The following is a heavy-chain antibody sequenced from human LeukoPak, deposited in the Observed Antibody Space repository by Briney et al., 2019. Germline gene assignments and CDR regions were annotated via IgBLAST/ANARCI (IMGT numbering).Heavy chain of an antibody. J-gene: IGHJ4*02. CDR1: GYTFTGYY. D-gene: IGHD2-2*01. CDR3: ARETEDVVVVPAAAYFDY. CDR2: SNPNSGGT. Sequence: ASVKVSCKASGYTFTGYYMHWVRQAPGQGLEWMGWSNPNSGGTNYAQKFQGRVTMTRDTSISTAYMDLSRLRSDDTAVFYCARETEDVVVVPAAAYFDYWGQGTLVTVSS. V-gene: IGHV1-2*02.